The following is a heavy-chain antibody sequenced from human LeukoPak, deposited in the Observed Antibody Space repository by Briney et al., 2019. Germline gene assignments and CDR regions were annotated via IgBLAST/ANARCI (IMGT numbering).Heavy chain of an antibody. CDR2: ISGSGGST. V-gene: IGHV3-23*01. Sequence: GGSLRLSCAVSGFTFSSYAMSWVRQAPGKGLEWVSAISGSGGSTYYADSVKGRFTISRDNSKNTLYLQMSSLRAEDTAVYYCVKARYYGSGLPPSYFDYWGQGTLVTVSS. D-gene: IGHD3-10*01. J-gene: IGHJ4*02. CDR1: GFTFSSYA. CDR3: VKARYYGSGLPPSYFDY.